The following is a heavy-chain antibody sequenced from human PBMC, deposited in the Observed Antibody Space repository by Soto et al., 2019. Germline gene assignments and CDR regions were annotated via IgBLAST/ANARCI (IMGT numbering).Heavy chain of an antibody. J-gene: IGHJ4*02. CDR1: GYSFLNYW. V-gene: IGHV5-51*01. CDR3: ARHIVDTSMTDSFNY. Sequence: GESLKISCKTSGYSFLNYWIGWVRQMPGKGLEWMGIIYPGDSDARYSPSFQGQVTISADKSISTVYLQWSSLKASDTAMYYCARHIVDTSMTDSFNYCGQGTQVTVYS. CDR2: IYPGDSDA. D-gene: IGHD5-18*01.